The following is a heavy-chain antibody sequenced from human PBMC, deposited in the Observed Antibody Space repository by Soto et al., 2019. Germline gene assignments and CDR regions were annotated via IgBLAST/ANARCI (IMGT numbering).Heavy chain of an antibody. J-gene: IGHJ6*02. CDR2: INPSGGST. D-gene: IGHD5-18*01. Sequence: QVQLVQSGAEVKKPGASVKVSCKASGYTFTNYYVHWVLQAPGQGPEWMGVINPSGGSTRDAQKFQGRVTMTRDTSTSTVHMELSSLRSEDTAVYYCAREDTADYSGMDVWGRGTTVTVSS. CDR3: AREDTADYSGMDV. CDR1: GYTFTNYY. V-gene: IGHV1-46*01.